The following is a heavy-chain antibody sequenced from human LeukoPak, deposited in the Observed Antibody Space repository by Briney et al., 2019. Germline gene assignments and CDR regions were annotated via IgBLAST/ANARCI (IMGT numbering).Heavy chain of an antibody. Sequence: GGSLRLSCAASGFTFSSYGINWVRQAPGKGLEWVSAISSSGGRTYYADSVKGRFTISRDNSKNTLYLQMNSLRAEDTAVYYCARVYYSSSYDYWYFDLWGRGTLVTVSS. V-gene: IGHV3-23*01. D-gene: IGHD6-13*01. CDR3: ARVYYSSSYDYWYFDL. CDR1: GFTFSSYG. J-gene: IGHJ2*01. CDR2: ISSSGGRT.